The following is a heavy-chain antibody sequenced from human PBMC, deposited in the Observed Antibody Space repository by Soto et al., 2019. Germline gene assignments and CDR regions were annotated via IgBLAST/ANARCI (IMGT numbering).Heavy chain of an antibody. CDR1: GFTFSSYG. D-gene: IGHD1-26*01. CDR3: AKSGNCPLDY. Sequence: VGSLRLSCAASGFTFSSYGMHWVRQAPGKGLEWVAVISYDGSNKYYADSVKGRFTISRDNSKNTLYLQMNSLRAEDTAVYYCAKSGNCPLDYWGQGTLVTVSS. J-gene: IGHJ4*02. CDR2: ISYDGSNK. V-gene: IGHV3-30*18.